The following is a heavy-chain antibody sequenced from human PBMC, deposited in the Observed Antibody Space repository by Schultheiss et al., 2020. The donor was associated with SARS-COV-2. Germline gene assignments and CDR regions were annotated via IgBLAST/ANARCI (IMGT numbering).Heavy chain of an antibody. CDR3: AKPSQAYVLRYFDWLYPLDV. J-gene: IGHJ6*02. CDR2: VNSDESST. D-gene: IGHD3-9*01. CDR1: GFTFSNYD. Sequence: GGSLRLSCAASGFTFSNYDMHWVRQAPGKGLVWVSRVNSDESSTTYADSVKGRFTISRDNAKNTLYLQMNSLRAEDTAVYYCAKPSQAYVLRYFDWLYPLDVWGQGTTVTVSS. V-gene: IGHV3-74*01.